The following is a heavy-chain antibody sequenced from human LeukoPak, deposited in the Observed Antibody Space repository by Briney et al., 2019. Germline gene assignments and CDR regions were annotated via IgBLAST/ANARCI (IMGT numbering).Heavy chain of an antibody. CDR2: IYYSGST. Sequence: KSSETLSPTCSVSGGSISSSSYYWGWIRQPPGKGLEWIGSIYYSGSTYYNPSLKSRVTISVDTSKNQFSLKLSSVTAADTAVYYCARAEILSLYNFDYWGQGTLVTVSS. CDR3: ARAEILSLYNFDY. CDR1: GGSISSSSYY. J-gene: IGHJ4*02. V-gene: IGHV4-39*01. D-gene: IGHD3-16*01.